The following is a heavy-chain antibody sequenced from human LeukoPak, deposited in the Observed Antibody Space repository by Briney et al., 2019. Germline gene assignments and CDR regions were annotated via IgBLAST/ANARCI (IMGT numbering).Heavy chain of an antibody. CDR1: GGSFSGYY. J-gene: IGHJ4*02. CDR2: INHSGST. V-gene: IGHV4-34*01. Sequence: PSETLSLTCAVYGGSFSGYYWSWIRQPPGKGLEWIGEINHSGSTNYNPSLKSRVTISVDTSKNQFSLKLSSVTAADTAVYYCARAPAAGPPFDYWGQGTLVTVSS. CDR3: ARAPAAGPPFDY. D-gene: IGHD6-13*01.